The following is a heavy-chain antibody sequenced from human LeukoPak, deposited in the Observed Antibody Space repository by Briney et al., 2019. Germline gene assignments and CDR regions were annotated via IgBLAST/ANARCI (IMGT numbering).Heavy chain of an antibody. J-gene: IGHJ4*02. CDR2: ITGSGGNT. CDR3: AKWGDYDVLAGYYVSDY. D-gene: IGHD3-9*01. Sequence: GGSLRLSCAASGFTFSNYAMRWVRQAPGKGLEWVSAITGSGGNTYYADSVKGRFTISRDNSKNTVFLQMNSLRAEDTAVYYCAKWGDYDVLAGYYVSDYWGQGTLVTVSS. CDR1: GFTFSNYA. V-gene: IGHV3-23*01.